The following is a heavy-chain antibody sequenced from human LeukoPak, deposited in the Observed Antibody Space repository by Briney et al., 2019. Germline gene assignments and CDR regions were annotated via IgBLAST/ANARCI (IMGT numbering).Heavy chain of an antibody. V-gene: IGHV4-59*01. CDR1: GGSISSYY. J-gene: IGHJ5*02. Sequence: PSETLSLACTVSGGSISSYYWSWIRQPPGKGLEWIGYIYYSGSTNYNPSLKSRVTISVDTSKNQFSLKLSSVTAADTAVYYCARDRGYYDSTRSSRFDPWGQGTLVTVSS. D-gene: IGHD3-22*01. CDR3: ARDRGYYDSTRSSRFDP. CDR2: IYYSGST.